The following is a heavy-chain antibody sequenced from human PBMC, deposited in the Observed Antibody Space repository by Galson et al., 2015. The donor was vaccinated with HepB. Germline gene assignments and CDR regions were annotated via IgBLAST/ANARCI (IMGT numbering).Heavy chain of an antibody. D-gene: IGHD6-19*01. Sequence: SLRLSCAASGFTFSSYSMNWVRQAPGKGLEWVSSISSSSSYIYYADSVKGRFTISRDNAKNSLYLQMNSLRAEDTAVYYCARGPSSGWYVPYYYYYMDVWGKGTTVTVTS. CDR3: ARGPSSGWYVPYYYYYMDV. V-gene: IGHV3-21*01. CDR1: GFTFSSYS. CDR2: ISSSSSYI. J-gene: IGHJ6*03.